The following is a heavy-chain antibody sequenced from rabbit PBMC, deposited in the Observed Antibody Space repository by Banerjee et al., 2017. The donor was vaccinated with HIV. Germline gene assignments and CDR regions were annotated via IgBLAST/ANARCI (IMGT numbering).Heavy chain of an antibody. CDR1: GLDFSSSFW. CDR3: ARGAGGTDYGFKL. Sequence: QQQLEESGGGLVKPGGSLTLTCKASGLDFSSSFWICWVRQAPGKGLEWVGCIYTGSGATYYANWVNGRFTISRSTSLNTVDLKVTSLTAADTATYFCARGAGGTDYGFKLWGPGTLVTVS. D-gene: IGHD8-1*01. J-gene: IGHJ4*01. V-gene: IGHV1S43*01. CDR2: IYTGSGAT.